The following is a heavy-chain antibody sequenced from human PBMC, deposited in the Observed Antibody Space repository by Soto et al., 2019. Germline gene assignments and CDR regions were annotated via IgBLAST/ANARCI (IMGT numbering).Heavy chain of an antibody. D-gene: IGHD3-10*01. CDR3: AKAHYYGSGSYYSHFDY. CDR1: GFTFSSYA. CDR2: ISGSGGST. V-gene: IGHV3-23*01. Sequence: VGSLRLSCAASGFTFSSYAMSWVRQAPGKGLEWVSAISGSGGSTYYADSVKGRFTISRDNSKSMLYLQMNSLGAEDTAVYYCAKAHYYGSGSYYSHFDYWGQGTLVTVSS. J-gene: IGHJ4*02.